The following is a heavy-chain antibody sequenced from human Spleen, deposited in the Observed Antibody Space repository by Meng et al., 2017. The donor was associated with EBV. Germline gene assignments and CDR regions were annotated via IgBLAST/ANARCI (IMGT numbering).Heavy chain of an antibody. D-gene: IGHD3-22*01. CDR1: GYTFTNYD. CDR3: ARQGRSDYYDSSGSDY. J-gene: IGHJ4*02. Sequence: QVELVQFGSELKKPGGSVKVSWKASGYTFTNYDMNWVRQAPGQGLEWMGWTNTNTGNPTYAQGFTGRFVFSLDTSVSTAYLQISSLKAEDTAVYYCARQGRSDYYDSSGSDYWGQGTLVTVSS. CDR2: TNTNTGNP. V-gene: IGHV7-4-1*02.